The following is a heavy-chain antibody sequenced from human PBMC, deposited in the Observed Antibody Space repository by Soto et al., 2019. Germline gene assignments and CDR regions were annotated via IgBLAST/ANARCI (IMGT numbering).Heavy chain of an antibody. D-gene: IGHD6-19*01. Sequence: ASVKVSFPAAGCTFPGSYMHWVRQDPGPGLYRLGWINPNSGGTNYAQKFQGWVTVTRDTSISTAYMELSRLRSDDTAVYYGARGGEIAVAGAYNVFAPWGQGTLVTFSS. CDR1: GCTFPGSY. J-gene: IGHJ5*02. CDR2: INPNSGGT. CDR3: ARGGEIAVAGAYNVFAP. V-gene: IGHV1-2*04.